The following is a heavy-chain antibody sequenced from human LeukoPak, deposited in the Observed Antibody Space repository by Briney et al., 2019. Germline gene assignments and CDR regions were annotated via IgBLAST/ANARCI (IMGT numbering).Heavy chain of an antibody. CDR2: ISSSSSYI. Sequence: GGSLRLSCAASGFTFSSYSMNWVRQAPGKGLDWVSSISSSSSYIYYADSVKGRFTISRDNAKNSLYLQMNSLRAEDTAVYYCARVRYSSGDWFDPWGQGTLVTVSS. CDR3: ARVRYSSGDWFDP. J-gene: IGHJ5*02. CDR1: GFTFSSYS. D-gene: IGHD6-19*01. V-gene: IGHV3-21*01.